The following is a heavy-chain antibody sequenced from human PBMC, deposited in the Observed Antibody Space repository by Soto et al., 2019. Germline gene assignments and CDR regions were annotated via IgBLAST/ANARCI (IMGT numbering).Heavy chain of an antibody. Sequence: QVQLVQSGAEMKKPGSSVKVSCQSSGGTFNTYAMNWVRQAPGQGPEWMGDISPMFGAANYAPKFQGRVTITADESTGTSYIQLCSLTSEDTALYFCAREVQVHTPAFVYWGQGTLVTVSS. CDR3: AREVQVHTPAFVY. D-gene: IGHD3-10*01. J-gene: IGHJ4*02. V-gene: IGHV1-69*19. CDR2: ISPMFGAA. CDR1: GGTFNTYA.